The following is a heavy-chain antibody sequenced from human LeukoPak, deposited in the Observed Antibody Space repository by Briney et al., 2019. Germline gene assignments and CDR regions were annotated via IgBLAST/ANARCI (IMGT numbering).Heavy chain of an antibody. CDR1: GGSVSSGSYY. J-gene: IGHJ2*01. Sequence: SETLSLTCTVSGGSVSSGSYYWSWVRQPPGKGLEWIGYIYYSGSTNYNPSLKSRVTISVDTSKNQFSLKLSSVTAADTAVYYCASYGVSSWYFDLWGRGTLVTVSS. D-gene: IGHD4-17*01. CDR2: IYYSGST. V-gene: IGHV4-61*01. CDR3: ASYGVSSWYFDL.